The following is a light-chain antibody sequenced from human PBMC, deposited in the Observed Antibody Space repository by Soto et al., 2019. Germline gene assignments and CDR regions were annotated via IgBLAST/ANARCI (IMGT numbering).Light chain of an antibody. CDR1: SADIGSHDY. CDR3: NSYTTTSALV. Sequence: QSALTQPASVSGSPGQSITISCTESSADIGSHDYVSWYQQHPGKVPKLIIYEVSKRPSGASDRFSGSKSGNAAYLSISGLQPEDEADYYCNSYTTTSALVFGTGTKVTVL. V-gene: IGLV2-14*01. CDR2: EVS. J-gene: IGLJ1*01.